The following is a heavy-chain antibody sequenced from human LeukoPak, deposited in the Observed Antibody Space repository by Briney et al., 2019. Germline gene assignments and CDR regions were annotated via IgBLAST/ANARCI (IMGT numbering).Heavy chain of an antibody. J-gene: IGHJ4*02. CDR2: IYHSGST. CDR3: ARAQYSGSYLDY. D-gene: IGHD1-26*01. CDR1: GGSISSSSYY. Sequence: SETLSLTCTVSGGSISSSSYYWGWIRQPPGKGLEWIGYIYHSGSTYYNPSLKSRVTISVDRSKNQFSLKLSSVTAADTAVYYCARAQYSGSYLDYWGQGTLVTVSS. V-gene: IGHV4-30-2*01.